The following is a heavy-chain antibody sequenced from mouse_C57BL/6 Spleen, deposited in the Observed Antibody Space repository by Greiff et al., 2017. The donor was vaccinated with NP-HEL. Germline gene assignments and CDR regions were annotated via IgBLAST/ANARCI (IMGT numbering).Heavy chain of an antibody. J-gene: IGHJ4*01. CDR3: ARFNWDWAMDY. D-gene: IGHD4-1*01. CDR1: GFTFTDYY. V-gene: IGHV7-3*01. CDR2: IRNKANGYTT. Sequence: EVQLVESGGGLVQPGGSLSLSCAASGFTFTDYYMSWVRQPPGKALEWLGFIRNKANGYTTEYSASVKGRFTISRDNSQSILYLQMNALRAEDSATYYCARFNWDWAMDYWGQGTSVTVSS.